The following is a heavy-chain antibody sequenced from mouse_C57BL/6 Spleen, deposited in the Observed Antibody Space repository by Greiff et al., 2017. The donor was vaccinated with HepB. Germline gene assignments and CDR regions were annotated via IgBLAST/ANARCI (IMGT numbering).Heavy chain of an antibody. CDR2: IDPETGGT. CDR1: GYTFTDYE. V-gene: IGHV1-15*01. J-gene: IGHJ4*01. CDR3: TRLFGGYYAMDY. D-gene: IGHD1-1*02. Sequence: QVQLQQSGAELVRPGASVTLSCKASGYTFTDYEMHWVKQTPVHGLEWIGAIDPETGGTAYNQKFKGKAILTADKSSSTAYMELRSLTSEDSAVSYCTRLFGGYYAMDYWGQGTSVTVSS.